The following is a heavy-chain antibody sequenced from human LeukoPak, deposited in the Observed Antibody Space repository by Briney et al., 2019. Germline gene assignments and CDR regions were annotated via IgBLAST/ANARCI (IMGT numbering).Heavy chain of an antibody. CDR2: IYGDGTT. CDR3: ARDRAGAQSWVALDP. J-gene: IGHJ5*02. D-gene: IGHD3-10*01. Sequence: GGSLRLSCAASGFTVSNDYMAWVRQAPGRGLEWVSLIYGDGTTFYTDSLKGRFTISRDNFKNTLYLQMSSLRPEDTALYYCARDRAGAQSWVALDPWGQGTLVTVSS. V-gene: IGHV3-66*02. CDR1: GFTVSNDY.